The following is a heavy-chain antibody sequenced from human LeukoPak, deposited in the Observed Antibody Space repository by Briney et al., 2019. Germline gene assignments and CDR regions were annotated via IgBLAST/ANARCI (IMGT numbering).Heavy chain of an antibody. J-gene: IGHJ4*02. D-gene: IGHD3-10*01. CDR1: GFTFSSYE. CDR2: ISSSGSTM. Sequence: GGSLRLSCAASGFTFSSYEMNWVRQAPGKGLGWVSYISSSGSTMYYGDSVKGRFTISRDNAKNSLYLQMNSLRAEDTAVYYCARGFWVVRGVVFDYWGQGTLVTVSS. V-gene: IGHV3-48*03. CDR3: ARGFWVVRGVVFDY.